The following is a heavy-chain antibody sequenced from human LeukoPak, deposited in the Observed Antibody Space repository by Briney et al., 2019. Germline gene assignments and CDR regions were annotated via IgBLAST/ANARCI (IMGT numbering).Heavy chain of an antibody. Sequence: SETLSLTCAVYGGSFSGYYWSWLRQPPGKGLEWIGEINHSGSTNYNPSLKSRVTISVDTSKNQFSLKLSSVTAADTAVYYCARGLVVRVVAARGNWFDPWGQGTLVTVSS. CDR1: GGSFSGYY. CDR2: INHSGST. D-gene: IGHD2-15*01. CDR3: ARGLVVRVVAARGNWFDP. V-gene: IGHV4-34*01. J-gene: IGHJ5*02.